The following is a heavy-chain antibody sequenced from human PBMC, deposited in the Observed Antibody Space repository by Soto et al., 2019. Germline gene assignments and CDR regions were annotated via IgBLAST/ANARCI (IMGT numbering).Heavy chain of an antibody. CDR3: ARYFYDSGGYYSVFDY. CDR2: ISGSGGST. Sequence: LRLSCAASGFTLNNYAMTWVRQAPGKGLEWVSGISGSGGSTWYADSVKGRLTISRDSSKNTLYLQMDSLTADDTAVYYCARYFYDSGGYYSVFDYWGQGTLVTVSS. D-gene: IGHD3-22*01. J-gene: IGHJ4*02. CDR1: GFTLNNYA. V-gene: IGHV3-23*01.